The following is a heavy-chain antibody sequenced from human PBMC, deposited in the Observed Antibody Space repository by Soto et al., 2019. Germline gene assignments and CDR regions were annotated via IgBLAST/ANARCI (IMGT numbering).Heavy chain of an antibody. CDR2: IRSTPYGGTT. V-gene: IGHV3-49*05. Sequence: EVQLVESGGGLVKPGRSLRLSCTTSGLTFGDYGMNWFRQAPGKGLEWVTFIRSTPYGGTTEYAASVKGRFSISRDDSRXXAYMKMKRLKIEETVVYYCDTGSCSGGRCYSGLDYWGQGTLVTVSS. CDR1: GLTFGDYG. J-gene: IGHJ4*02. D-gene: IGHD2-15*01. CDR3: DTGSCSGGRCYSGLDY.